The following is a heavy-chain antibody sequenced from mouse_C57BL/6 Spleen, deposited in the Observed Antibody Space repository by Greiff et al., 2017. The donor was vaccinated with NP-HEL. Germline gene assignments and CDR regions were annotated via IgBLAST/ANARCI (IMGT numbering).Heavy chain of an antibody. CDR1: GFSLTSYG. CDR2: IWSGGST. V-gene: IGHV2-2*01. D-gene: IGHD2-2*01. J-gene: IGHJ4*01. CDR3: ARNRVTTVYYAMDY. Sequence: VKLVESGPGLVQPSQSLSITCTVSGFSLTSYGVHWVRQSPGKGLEWLGVIWSGGSTDYNAAFISRLSISKDNSKSQVFFKMNSLQADDTAIYYCARNRVTTVYYAMDYWGQGTSVTVSS.